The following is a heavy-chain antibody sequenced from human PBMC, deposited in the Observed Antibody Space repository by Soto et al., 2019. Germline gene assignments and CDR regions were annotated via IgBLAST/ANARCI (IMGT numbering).Heavy chain of an antibody. D-gene: IGHD6-6*01. J-gene: IGHJ4*02. Sequence: GXLGLSCASSGFXFSSYIMNWVRHAPGKGLEWVSSISSRSTYIYYEDSVRCRFTISRDNAKYSLLLQMNKLRADDTAVYYCAREYSSSSVGVAVDYWGQGTLVTSPQ. V-gene: IGHV3-21*06. CDR2: ISSRSTYI. CDR1: GFXFSSYI. CDR3: AREYSSSSVGVAVDY.